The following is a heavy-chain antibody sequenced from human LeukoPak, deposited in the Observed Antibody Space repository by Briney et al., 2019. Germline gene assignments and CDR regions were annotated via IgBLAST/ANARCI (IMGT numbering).Heavy chain of an antibody. D-gene: IGHD3-22*01. V-gene: IGHV4-34*01. J-gene: IGHJ3*02. CDR2: INHSGST. CDR1: GESFSGYY. CDR3: ARDSGSSGYSDAFDI. Sequence: SETLSLTCAVYGESFSGYYWSWIRQPPGKGLEWIGEINHSGSTNYNPSLKSRVTISVDTSKNQFSLKLSSVTAADTAVYYCARDSGSSGYSDAFDIWGQGTMVTVSS.